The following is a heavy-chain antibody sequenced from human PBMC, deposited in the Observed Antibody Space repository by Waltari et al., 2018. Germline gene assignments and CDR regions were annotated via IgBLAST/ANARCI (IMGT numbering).Heavy chain of an antibody. CDR1: GGSFSGYY. Sequence: QVQLQQWGAGLLKPSETLSLTCAVYGGSFSGYYWSWIRQPPGKGLEWIGEINHSGSTNYNPSLKSRVTISVDTSKNQFSLKLSSVTAADTAVYYCARGRTYGSGSYWYYYYYMDVWGKGTTVTVSS. CDR3: ARGRTYGSGSYWYYYYYMDV. D-gene: IGHD3-10*01. CDR2: INHSGST. V-gene: IGHV4-34*01. J-gene: IGHJ6*03.